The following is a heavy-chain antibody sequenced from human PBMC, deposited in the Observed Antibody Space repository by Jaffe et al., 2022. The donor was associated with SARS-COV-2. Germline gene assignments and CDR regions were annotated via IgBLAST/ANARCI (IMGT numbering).Heavy chain of an antibody. CDR3: ARDQWELPLGDAFDI. Sequence: EVQLVESGGGLVQPGGSLRLSCAASGFTFRAYAMHWVRQAPGKGLEYVSAISSDGGSTYYANSVKGRFIISRDNSKNTLYLQMGSLRAEDMAVYYCARDQWELPLGDAFDIWGQGTVVTVSP. V-gene: IGHV3-64*01. CDR2: ISSDGGST. D-gene: IGHD1-26*01. J-gene: IGHJ3*02. CDR1: GFTFRAYA.